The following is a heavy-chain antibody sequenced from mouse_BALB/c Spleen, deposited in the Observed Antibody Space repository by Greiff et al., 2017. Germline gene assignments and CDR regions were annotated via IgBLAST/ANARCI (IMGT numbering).Heavy chain of an antibody. CDR2: ISSGGST. J-gene: IGHJ1*01. CDR1: AFTFSSYA. Sequence: DVKLVESGGGLVKPGGSLKLSCAASAFTFSSYAMSWVRQTPEKRLEWVASISSGGSTYYPDSVKGRFTISRDNARNILYLQMSSLRSEDTAMYYCARDYGSSFWYFDVWGAGTTVTVSS. CDR3: ARDYGSSFWYFDV. V-gene: IGHV5-6-5*01. D-gene: IGHD1-1*01.